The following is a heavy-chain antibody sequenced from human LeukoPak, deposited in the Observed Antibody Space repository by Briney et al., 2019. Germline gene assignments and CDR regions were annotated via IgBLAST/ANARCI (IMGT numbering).Heavy chain of an antibody. D-gene: IGHD7-27*01. V-gene: IGHV1-8*01. J-gene: IGHJ4*02. CDR3: VGGAPNWGFDF. CDR2: MSPSTGNT. CDR1: GYTFTSYD. Sequence: AASVKVSCKASGYTFTSYDINLVRQATGQGFEWMGWMSPSTGNTGYAQKFQGRVTMTRYTSVSTAYMELSSLRSEDTAVYYCVGGAPNWGFDFWGQGTLVTVSS.